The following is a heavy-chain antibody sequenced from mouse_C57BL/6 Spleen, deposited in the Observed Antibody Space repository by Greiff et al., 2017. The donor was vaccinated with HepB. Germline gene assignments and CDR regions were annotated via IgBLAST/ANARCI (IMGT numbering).Heavy chain of an antibody. CDR1: GYTFTSYW. CDR2: IDPSDSYT. V-gene: IGHV1-69*01. J-gene: IGHJ1*03. D-gene: IGHD2-1*01. Sequence: VQLQQPGAELVMPGASVKLSCKASGYTFTSYWMHWVKQRPGQGLEWIGEIDPSDSYTNYNQKFKGKSTLTVDKSSSTAYMQLSSLTSEDSAVYYCARSGIYYGKDWYFDVWGTGTTVTVSS. CDR3: ARSGIYYGKDWYFDV.